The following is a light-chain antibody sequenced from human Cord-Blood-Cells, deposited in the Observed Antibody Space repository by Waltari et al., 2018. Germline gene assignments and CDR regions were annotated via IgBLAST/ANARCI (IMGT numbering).Light chain of an antibody. Sequence: DIQMTQSASTLSTSVGDRVTITCRASQSISSWLAWYQQKPGKGPKLLIYDASSLERGVPSRFSGSGSGTEFTLTISSLQPDDFATYYCQQYNSPWTFGQGTKVEIK. J-gene: IGKJ1*01. V-gene: IGKV1-5*01. CDR3: QQYNSPWT. CDR1: QSISSW. CDR2: DAS.